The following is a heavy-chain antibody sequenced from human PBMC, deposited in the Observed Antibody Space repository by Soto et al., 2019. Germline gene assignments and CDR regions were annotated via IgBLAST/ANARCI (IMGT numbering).Heavy chain of an antibody. Sequence: EVQLLESGGGLVQPGGSLRLSCAASGFIFDNYAMNWVRQAPGKGLEWISTISGGGGATYYADSVKGRFTISGDSSKSTVYLQMHSLRAEDTAIYYCEKIKQGYLDYWGQGAQVIVSS. J-gene: IGHJ4*02. CDR3: EKIKQGYLDY. CDR2: ISGGGGAT. V-gene: IGHV3-23*01. CDR1: GFIFDNYA.